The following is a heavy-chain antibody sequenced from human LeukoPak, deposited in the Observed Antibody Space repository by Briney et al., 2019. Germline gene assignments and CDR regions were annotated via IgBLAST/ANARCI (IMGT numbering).Heavy chain of an antibody. CDR3: AKVSSTVSSLNWFDS. CDR2: ISGSGAT. V-gene: IGHV3-23*01. CDR1: GFTFNTYG. J-gene: IGHJ5*01. D-gene: IGHD2/OR15-2a*01. Sequence: GGSLRLSCAVSGFTFNTYGMSWVRQAPGKGLEWVSGISGSGATYYADSVKGRFTISRDNSKNTLFLQMSSLRAEDTAVYYSAKVSSTVSSLNWFDSWGQGTLVAISS.